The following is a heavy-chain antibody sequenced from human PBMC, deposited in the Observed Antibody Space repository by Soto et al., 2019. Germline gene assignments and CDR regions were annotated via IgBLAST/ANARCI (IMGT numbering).Heavy chain of an antibody. V-gene: IGHV4-59*01. CDR3: ARESTSFDNWFDP. CDR1: GGSISSYY. J-gene: IGHJ5*02. CDR2: IYYSGST. Sequence: SETLSLTCTVSGGSISSYYWSWIRQPPGKGLEWIGYIYYSGSTNYNPSLKSRVTISVDTSKNQFSLKLSSVTAADTAVYYCARESTSFDNWFDPWGQGTLVTVSS. D-gene: IGHD2-2*01.